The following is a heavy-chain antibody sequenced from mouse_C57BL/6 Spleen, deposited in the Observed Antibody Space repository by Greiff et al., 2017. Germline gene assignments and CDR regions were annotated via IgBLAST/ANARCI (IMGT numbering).Heavy chain of an antibody. Sequence: QVQLKQSGPELVKPGASVKISCKASGYAFSSSWMNWVKQRPGKGLEWIGRIYPGDGDTNYNGKFKGKATLTADKSSSTAYMQLSSLTSDDSAVYFCARGGVLRYYFDYWGQGTTLTVSS. CDR3: ARGGVLRYYFDY. CDR2: IYPGDGDT. J-gene: IGHJ2*01. V-gene: IGHV1-82*01. CDR1: GYAFSSSW. D-gene: IGHD1-1*01.